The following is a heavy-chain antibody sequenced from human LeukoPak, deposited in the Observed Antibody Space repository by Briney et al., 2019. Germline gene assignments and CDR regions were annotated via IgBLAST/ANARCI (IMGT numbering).Heavy chain of an antibody. V-gene: IGHV4-59*01. J-gene: IGHJ4*02. D-gene: IGHD2-15*01. CDR3: ARDDGRLGYCSGGSCLGI. CDR2: IYSSGNT. Sequence: PSETLSLTCTVSDGSISSYYWSWIRHPPGKGLEWIGYIYSSGNTNYNPSLKSRVTISVDTSKNQFSLKLSSVTAADTAVYYCARDDGRLGYCSGGSCLGIWGQGTLVTVSS. CDR1: DGSISSYY.